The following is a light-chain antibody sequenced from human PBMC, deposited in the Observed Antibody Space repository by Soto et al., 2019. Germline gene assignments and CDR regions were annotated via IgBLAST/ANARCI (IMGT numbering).Light chain of an antibody. CDR3: QSYDSSLSGYV. V-gene: IGLV1-40*01. J-gene: IGLJ1*01. CDR2: SNT. CDR1: SSNIGANYD. Sequence: QSVLTQPPSVSGAPGQRVTISCTGSSSNIGANYDVHWYQHLPGTAPKLLIHSNTNRPSGVPDRFSGSRSGTSASLAITGLQAEDEADYYCQSYDSSLSGYVVGTGTKPTVL.